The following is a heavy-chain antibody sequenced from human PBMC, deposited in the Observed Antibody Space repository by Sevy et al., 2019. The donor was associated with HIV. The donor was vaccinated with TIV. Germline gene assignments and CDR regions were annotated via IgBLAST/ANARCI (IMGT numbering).Heavy chain of an antibody. Sequence: GGSLRLSCAASGFTFSNAWMNWVRQAPGKGLEWVGRIKSKTDGETTDHAAPVEGRFTISRDDSKSTLYLQMNSLKTEDTAVYYCTTLGFWSGYYTPGHWGQGTLVTVSS. V-gene: IGHV3-15*07. J-gene: IGHJ4*02. CDR2: IKSKTDGETT. CDR3: TTLGFWSGYYTPGH. CDR1: GFTFSNAW. D-gene: IGHD3-3*01.